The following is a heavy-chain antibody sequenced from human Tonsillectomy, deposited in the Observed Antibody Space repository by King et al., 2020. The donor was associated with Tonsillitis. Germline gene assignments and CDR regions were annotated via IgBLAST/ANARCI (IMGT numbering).Heavy chain of an antibody. CDR1: GDTFNTYA. CDR2: IIPIFGTT. Sequence: VQLVESGAEVKKPGSSVKVSCKASGDTFNTYAISWVRQAPGQGLEWMGGIIPIFGTTDYAQNFQGRVTITADESASTVYMELRSLRSGDTAVYYCARDRTEVSGTDPTSYYSYYAMDVWGQGTTVTVSS. J-gene: IGHJ6*02. CDR3: ARDRTEVSGTDPTSYYSYYAMDV. V-gene: IGHV1-69*01. D-gene: IGHD6-19*01.